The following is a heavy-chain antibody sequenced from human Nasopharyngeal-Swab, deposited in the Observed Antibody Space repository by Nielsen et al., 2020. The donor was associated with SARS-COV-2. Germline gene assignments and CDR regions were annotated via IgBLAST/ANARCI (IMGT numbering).Heavy chain of an antibody. Sequence: SVKVSCKASGGTFSSYAISWVRQAPGQGLEWMGGIIPILGIANYAQKFQGRVTITADKSTSTAYMELSSLRSEDTAVYYCASTPSGYSSSWPFDYWGQGTLVTVSS. CDR1: GGTFSSYA. CDR3: ASTPSGYSSSWPFDY. D-gene: IGHD6-13*01. CDR2: IIPILGIA. V-gene: IGHV1-69*10. J-gene: IGHJ4*02.